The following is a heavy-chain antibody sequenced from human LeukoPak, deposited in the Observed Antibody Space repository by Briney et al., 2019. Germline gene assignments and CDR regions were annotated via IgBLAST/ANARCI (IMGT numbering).Heavy chain of an antibody. CDR3: ATIGQDYYDSSGYRLPFDY. CDR1: GYTFTSYY. J-gene: IGHJ4*02. CDR2: INPSGGST. D-gene: IGHD3-22*01. V-gene: IGHV1-46*01. Sequence: GASVEVSCKASGYTFTSYYMHWVRQAPGQGLEWMGIINPSGGSTSYAQKFQGRVTMTRDTSTSTVYMELSSLRSEDTAVYYCATIGQDYYDSSGYRLPFDYWGQGTLVTVSS.